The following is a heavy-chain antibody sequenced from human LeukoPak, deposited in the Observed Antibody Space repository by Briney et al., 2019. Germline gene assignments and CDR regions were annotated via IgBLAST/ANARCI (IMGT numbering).Heavy chain of an antibody. J-gene: IGHJ4*02. V-gene: IGHV3-21*01. CDR2: ISSSTSHI. CDR1: GFTSSSYN. Sequence: PGGSLRLSCAASGFTSSSYNMNWVRQAPGKGLEWVSSISSSTSHIYYADSVTGRFTISRDNAKNSLYLQMNSLRAEDTAVYYCARWPIAAAPPVYYFDYWGQGTLVTVSS. CDR3: ARWPIAAAPPVYYFDY. D-gene: IGHD6-13*01.